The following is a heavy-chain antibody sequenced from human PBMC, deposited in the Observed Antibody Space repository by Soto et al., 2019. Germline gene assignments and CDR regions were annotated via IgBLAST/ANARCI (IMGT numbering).Heavy chain of an antibody. CDR1: RYTFSDHG. CDR3: ATRDAYYKFDY. CDR2: IVPLLAKT. V-gene: IGHV1-69*10. Sequence: SVNVSCTASRYTFSDHGITSVRQAPGQGLEWMGEIVPLLAKTNYAQKFQGRVGITADESTRTTYLHLSSLTCEDTAVYYCATRDAYYKFDYWGQATLLTATS. D-gene: IGHD1-26*01. J-gene: IGHJ4*02.